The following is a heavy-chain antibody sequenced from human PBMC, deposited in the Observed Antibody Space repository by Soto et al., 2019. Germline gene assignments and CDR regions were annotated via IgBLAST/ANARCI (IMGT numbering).Heavy chain of an antibody. CDR1: GYTFTSYA. V-gene: IGHV1-3*01. D-gene: IGHD5-12*01. Sequence: ASVKVSCKASGYTFTSYAMHWGRQAPGQRREWMGWINAGNGNTKYSQKFQGRVTITRDTSASTAYMELSSLRSEDTAVYYCARTPRWLQYDYYYGMDVWGQGTTVTVSS. CDR3: ARTPRWLQYDYYYGMDV. CDR2: INAGNGNT. J-gene: IGHJ6*01.